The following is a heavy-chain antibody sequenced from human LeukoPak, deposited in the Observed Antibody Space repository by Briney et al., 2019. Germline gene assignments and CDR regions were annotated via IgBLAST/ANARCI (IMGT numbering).Heavy chain of an antibody. CDR2: IIPILGIA. CDR3: ARGPRYFDWSMGHYFDY. D-gene: IGHD3-9*01. V-gene: IGHV1-69*04. Sequence: GSSVKVSCKASGGTFSSYAISWVRQAPGQGLEWMGRIIPILGIANYAQKFQGRVTITADKSTSTAYMELSSLRSDDTAVYYCARGPRYFDWSMGHYFDYWGQGTLVTVSS. CDR1: GGTFSSYA. J-gene: IGHJ4*02.